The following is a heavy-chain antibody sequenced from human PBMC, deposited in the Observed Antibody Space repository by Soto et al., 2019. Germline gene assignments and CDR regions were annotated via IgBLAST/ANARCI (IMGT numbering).Heavy chain of an antibody. Sequence: QVQLVQSGAEVKKPGSSVNVSCKASGGTFSSYAINWVRQAPGQGLEWMGGIITMIGTANYAQKFQGRVTITADKSTSTAYMELSSLKSEDTAVYYCARGGYYYDSRGYYPPDYGGQVTLVTVSS. CDR2: IITMIGTA. V-gene: IGHV1-69*06. CDR1: GGTFSSYA. J-gene: IGHJ4*02. CDR3: ARGGYYYDSRGYYPPDY. D-gene: IGHD3-22*01.